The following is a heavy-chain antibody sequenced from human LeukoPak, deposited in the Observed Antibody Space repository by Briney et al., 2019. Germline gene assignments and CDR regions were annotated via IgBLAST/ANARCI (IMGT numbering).Heavy chain of an antibody. Sequence: ASVKASCKTSGYTFTSYDINWVRQATGQGLEWMGWMNPNSGNTGYAQKFQGKVTMTRNTSISTAYMELSSLRSEDTAVYYCARSLGTFGYWGQGTLVTVSS. CDR2: MNPNSGNT. CDR3: ARSLGTFGY. J-gene: IGHJ4*02. CDR1: GYTFTSYD. D-gene: IGHD7-27*01. V-gene: IGHV1-8*01.